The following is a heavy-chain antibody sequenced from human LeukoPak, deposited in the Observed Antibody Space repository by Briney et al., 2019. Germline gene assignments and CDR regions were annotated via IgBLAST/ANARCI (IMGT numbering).Heavy chain of an antibody. Sequence: PSETLSLTCAVSGGSINSGAYCWSWIRQPPGKGLEWIGYVYHSGSTYYNPSLKSRITISVDRSKNQISLKLSSVTAADTAVYYRARAVDTAMVNWGQGTLVTVSS. D-gene: IGHD5-18*01. V-gene: IGHV4-30-2*01. CDR2: VYHSGST. CDR1: GGSINSGAYC. CDR3: ARAVDTAMVN. J-gene: IGHJ4*02.